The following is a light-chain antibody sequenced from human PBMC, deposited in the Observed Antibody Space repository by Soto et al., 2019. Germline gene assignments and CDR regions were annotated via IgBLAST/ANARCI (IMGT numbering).Light chain of an antibody. CDR3: LQDYNSLS. CDR2: AAS. V-gene: IGKV1-6*01. J-gene: IGKJ4*01. CDR1: QGMRQH. Sequence: AIQMTQSPSSLSASVGDRVTITCRASQGMRQHLGWYLQKPGKGPKLLIYAASCLQSGLPSSFSGSGSGTDFTLTISRLQPEDFATYYCLQDYNSLSFGGGTKVEIK.